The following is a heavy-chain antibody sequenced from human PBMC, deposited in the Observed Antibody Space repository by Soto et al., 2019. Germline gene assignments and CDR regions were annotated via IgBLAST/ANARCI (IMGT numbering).Heavy chain of an antibody. CDR2: INHSGST. CDR1: GGSFSGYY. CDR3: ASQYYYGSGSYYRYYFDY. D-gene: IGHD3-10*01. V-gene: IGHV4-34*01. Sequence: PSETLSLTCAVYGGSFSGYYWSWIRQPPGKGLEWIGEINHSGSTNYNPSLKSRVTISVDTSKNQFSLKLSSVTAADTAVYYCASQYYYGSGSYYRYYFDYWGQGTLVTVSS. J-gene: IGHJ4*02.